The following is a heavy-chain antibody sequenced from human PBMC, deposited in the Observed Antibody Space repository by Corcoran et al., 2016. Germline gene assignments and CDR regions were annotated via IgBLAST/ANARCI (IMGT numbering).Heavy chain of an antibody. CDR1: GFTFSNAW. CDR2: IKSKTDGGTT. Sequence: EVQLVESGGGLVKPGGSLRLSCAASGFTFSNAWMSWVRQAPGKGLEWVGRIKSKTDGGTTDYAATVKGRFTISRDDSKNTLYLQMNRLKTEDTAGYYCTTVALGSYYSDYCGQGTRVTFSS. D-gene: IGHD1-26*01. J-gene: IGHJ4*02. CDR3: TTVALGSYYSDY. V-gene: IGHV3-15*01.